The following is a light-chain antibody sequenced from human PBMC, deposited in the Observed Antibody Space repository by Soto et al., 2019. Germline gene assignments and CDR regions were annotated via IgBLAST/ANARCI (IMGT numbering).Light chain of an antibody. CDR3: QVWDSSSDRDVV. V-gene: IGLV3-21*04. CDR1: NIGSKS. CDR2: YDS. Sequence: SSELTQPPSVSVDPGKTARITCGGNNIGSKSVHWYQQKPGQAPVLVIYYDSDRPSGIPERFSGSNSGNTATLTISRVEAGDEADYYCQVWDSSSDRDVVFGGGTKLTVL. J-gene: IGLJ2*01.